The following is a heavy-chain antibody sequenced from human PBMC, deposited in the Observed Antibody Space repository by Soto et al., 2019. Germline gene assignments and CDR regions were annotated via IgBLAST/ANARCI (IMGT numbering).Heavy chain of an antibody. CDR3: ARDSESSGWYWFDY. Sequence: RRSFRHSYAVSGFMFRTYGLHGGRQAPGKGPEWVAVIWNDGSNKYYADSVKGRFTISRDNSKNTLYLQLNSLRAEDTAVYYCARDSESSGWYWFDYWGQGT. V-gene: IGHV3-33*01. CDR1: GFMFRTYG. CDR2: IWNDGSNK. D-gene: IGHD6-19*01. J-gene: IGHJ4*02.